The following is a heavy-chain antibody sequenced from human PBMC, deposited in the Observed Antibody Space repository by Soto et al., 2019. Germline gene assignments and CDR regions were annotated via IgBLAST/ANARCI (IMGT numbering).Heavy chain of an antibody. CDR3: ARDRYFDWLLVY. Sequence: PGGSLRLSCAASGFTFSSYAMHWVRQAPGKGLEWVAVISYDGSNKYYADSVEGRFTISRDNSKNTLYLQMNSLRAEDTAVYYCARDRYFDWLLVYWGQGPLGTVSS. D-gene: IGHD3-9*01. J-gene: IGHJ4*02. CDR1: GFTFSSYA. CDR2: ISYDGSNK. V-gene: IGHV3-30-3*01.